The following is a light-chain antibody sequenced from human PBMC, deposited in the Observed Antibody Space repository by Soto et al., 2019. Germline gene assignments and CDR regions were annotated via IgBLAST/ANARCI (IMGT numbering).Light chain of an antibody. CDR1: QSVGST. CDR2: DTS. J-gene: IGKJ4*01. CDR3: QRFNSRPLS. V-gene: IGKV3-15*01. Sequence: EIVLTQSPAALSVSPGERATLSCWASQSVGSTLNWYQQKPGQAPRLLIYDTSIRSTGIPARFSGSGSGTEFTLTIASLQSEDFGVYYCQRFNSRPLSFGGGTKVEI.